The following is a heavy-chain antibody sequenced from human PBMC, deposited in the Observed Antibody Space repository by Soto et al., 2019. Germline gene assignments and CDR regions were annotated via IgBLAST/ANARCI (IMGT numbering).Heavy chain of an antibody. CDR2: ISGSGGST. Sequence: GGSLRLSCAASGFTFSSYAMSWVRQAPGKGLEWVSAISGSGGSTSYADSVKGRFTISTDTSKKTLYLQMNSLRAEASVVYYCAKEGGRANYYYSSGYCYYGMDVWGQGTPVTVSS. CDR3: AKEGGRANYYYSSGYCYYGMDV. D-gene: IGHD3-22*01. V-gene: IGHV3-23*01. CDR1: GFTFSSYA. J-gene: IGHJ6*02.